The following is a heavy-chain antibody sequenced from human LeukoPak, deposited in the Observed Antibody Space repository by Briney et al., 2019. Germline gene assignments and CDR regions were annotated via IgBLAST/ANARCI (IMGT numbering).Heavy chain of an antibody. Sequence: GGSLRLSRAASRFTLSSYAMHWVRPAPGKGLEGVAVISYEGSKKHYAHSVKGRYTISRDNSKSTLYLQMNSLRAEDTAVYYCARDSADYHWDCWGQGTLVTVSS. CDR3: ARDSADYHWDC. V-gene: IGHV3-30*04. CDR1: RFTLSSYA. CDR2: ISYEGSKK. J-gene: IGHJ4*02. D-gene: IGHD1-1*01.